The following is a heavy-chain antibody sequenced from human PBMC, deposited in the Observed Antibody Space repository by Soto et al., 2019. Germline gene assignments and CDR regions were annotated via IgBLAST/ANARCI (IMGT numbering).Heavy chain of an antibody. CDR2: IYNSGTT. Sequence: QVQLQESGPGLVKPSQTLSLTCTVSGGSISSGGYYWSWIRQHPGKGLEWIGYIYNSGTTYYNPSLMSRLTISVDTSKNQFSLNLSSVTAADTAVYYCARLSLIQYDSSGYVRGWFDPGAREPWSPSPQ. CDR1: GGSISSGGYY. V-gene: IGHV4-31*03. J-gene: IGHJ5*02. D-gene: IGHD3-22*01. CDR3: ARLSLIQYDSSGYVRGWFDP.